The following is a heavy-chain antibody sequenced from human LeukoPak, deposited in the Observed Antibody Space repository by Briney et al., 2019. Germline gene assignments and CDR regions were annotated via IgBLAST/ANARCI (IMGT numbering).Heavy chain of an antibody. CDR2: INTYTGNP. V-gene: IGHV7-4-1*02. Sequence: ASVKVSCKASGYTFTSYAMNWVRQAPGQGLEWMGWINTYTGNPTYAQGFTGRFVFSLDTSVSTAYLQISSLKAEDTAVYYCARVGDDYGDYTVDYWGQGTLVTVSS. J-gene: IGHJ4*02. CDR1: GYTFTSYA. D-gene: IGHD4-17*01. CDR3: ARVGDDYGDYTVDY.